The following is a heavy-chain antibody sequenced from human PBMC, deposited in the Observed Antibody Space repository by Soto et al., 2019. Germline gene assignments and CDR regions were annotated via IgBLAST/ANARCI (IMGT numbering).Heavy chain of an antibody. D-gene: IGHD2-15*01. V-gene: IGHV3-30*18. J-gene: IGHJ4*02. Sequence: QVQLVESGGGVVQPGRSLRLSCAASGFTFSSYGMHWVRQAPGKGLKWVAVISYDGSNKYYADSVKGRFTISRDNSKNTLYLQMNSLRAEDTAVYYCAKGGGYFDYWGQGTLVTVSS. CDR3: AKGGGYFDY. CDR2: ISYDGSNK. CDR1: GFTFSSYG.